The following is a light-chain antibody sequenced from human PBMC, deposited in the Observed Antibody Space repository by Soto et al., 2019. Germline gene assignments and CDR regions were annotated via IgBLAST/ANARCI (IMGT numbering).Light chain of an antibody. CDR1: SSDIGAYNY. CDR3: SACAGSSTL. Sequence: QSALTQPPSASGSPGQAVTISCTGTSSDIGAYNYVSWYQQHPGKAPKLILYEVTKRPSGVPDRFSGSKSGNTASLTVAGLQTADEADYYCSACAGSSTLFGGGTKVTVL. V-gene: IGLV2-8*01. CDR2: EVT. J-gene: IGLJ2*01.